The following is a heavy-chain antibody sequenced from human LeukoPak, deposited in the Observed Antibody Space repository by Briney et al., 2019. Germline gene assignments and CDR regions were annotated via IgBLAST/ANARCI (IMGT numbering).Heavy chain of an antibody. D-gene: IGHD3-10*01. Sequence: SGGSLRLSCAASGFTFSGFSMSWVRQSPTKGLEWVANIKQDGSERYYVDSVKGRFTISRDNAKNSLSLQMNNLRVEDTAVYYCVRGRGSYGWFDPWGQGTLVTVSS. CDR3: VRGRGSYGWFDP. CDR2: IKQDGSER. J-gene: IGHJ5*02. CDR1: GFTFSGFS. V-gene: IGHV3-7*01.